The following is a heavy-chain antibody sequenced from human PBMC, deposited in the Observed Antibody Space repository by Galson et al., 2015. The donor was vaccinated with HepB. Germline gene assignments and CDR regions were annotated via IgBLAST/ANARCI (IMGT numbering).Heavy chain of an antibody. CDR2: IIPILGIA. D-gene: IGHD3-10*01. CDR1: GGTFSSYA. J-gene: IGHJ4*02. V-gene: IGHV1-69*04. Sequence: SVKVSCQASGGTFSSYAISWVRQAPGQGLEWMGRIIPILGIANYAQKFQGRVTITADKSTSTAYMELSSLRSEDTAVYYCARADYGSGSTPWGYFDYWGQGTLVTVSS. CDR3: ARADYGSGSTPWGYFDY.